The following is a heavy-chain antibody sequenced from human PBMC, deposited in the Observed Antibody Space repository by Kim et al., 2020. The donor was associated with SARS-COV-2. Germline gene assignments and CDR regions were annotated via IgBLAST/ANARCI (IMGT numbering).Heavy chain of an antibody. J-gene: IGHJ4*02. CDR3: ARHSGYYSTTHYYFDY. Sequence: LTSRVTISVNTSKNQFSHKLSSVTAADTAVYYCARHSGYYSTTHYYFDYWGQGTLVTVSS. V-gene: IGHV4-39*01. D-gene: IGHD3-22*01.